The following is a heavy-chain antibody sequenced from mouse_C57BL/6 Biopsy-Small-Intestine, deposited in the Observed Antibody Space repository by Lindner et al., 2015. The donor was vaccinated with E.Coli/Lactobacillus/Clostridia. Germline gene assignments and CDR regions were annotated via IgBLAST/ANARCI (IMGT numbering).Heavy chain of an antibody. CDR3: ARPYYGKGYWYFDV. CDR2: INPNNGGT. J-gene: IGHJ1*03. D-gene: IGHD2-10*01. CDR1: GYTFTDYN. Sequence: VQLQESGPELVKPGASVKMSCKASGYTFTDYNMHWVKQSHGKSLEWIGYINPNNGGTSYNQKFKGKATLTVNKSSSTAYMELRSLTSEDSAVYYCARPYYGKGYWYFDVWGTGTTVTVSS. V-gene: IGHV1-22*01.